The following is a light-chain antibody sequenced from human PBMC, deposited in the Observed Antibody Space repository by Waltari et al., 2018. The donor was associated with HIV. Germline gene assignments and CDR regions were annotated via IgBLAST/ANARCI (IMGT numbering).Light chain of an antibody. J-gene: IGKJ1*01. Sequence: TVMTQSSGTLSVSPGERATLSCRASQSVSNNLAWYQQKPGEAPRLLIYDASDRATGVPARFSGSGSGTEFTLTISSLQSEDFAVYFCQQYKDWPPWTFGQGTKVEMK. CDR1: QSVSNN. CDR3: QQYKDWPPWT. CDR2: DAS. V-gene: IGKV3-15*01.